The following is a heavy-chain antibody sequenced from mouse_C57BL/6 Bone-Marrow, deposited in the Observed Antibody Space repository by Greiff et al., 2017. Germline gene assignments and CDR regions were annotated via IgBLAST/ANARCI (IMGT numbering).Heavy chain of an antibody. J-gene: IGHJ3*01. CDR3: ARSFDGYYMAY. Sequence: VKLMESGAELVRPGTSVKMSCKASGYTFTNYWIGWAKQRPGHGLEWIGDIYPGGGYTNYNEKFKGKATLTADKSSSTAYMQFSSLTSEDAAIYYCARSFDGYYMAYWGQGTLVTVSA. CDR2: IYPGGGYT. V-gene: IGHV1-63*01. D-gene: IGHD2-3*01. CDR1: GYTFTNYW.